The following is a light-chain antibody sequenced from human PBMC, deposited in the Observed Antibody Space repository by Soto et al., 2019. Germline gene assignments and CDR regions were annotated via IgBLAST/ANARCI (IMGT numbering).Light chain of an antibody. Sequence: QSALTQPASVSGSPGQSITISCTGTSSDVGANNFVSWYQQHPGKAPKLLIYGVTNRPSGVSNRFSGSKSGSTASLSISGLQADDDGDYYCSSYANTYNWVFGGGTKLTVL. V-gene: IGLV2-14*01. CDR1: SSDVGANNF. J-gene: IGLJ3*02. CDR2: GVT. CDR3: SSYANTYNWV.